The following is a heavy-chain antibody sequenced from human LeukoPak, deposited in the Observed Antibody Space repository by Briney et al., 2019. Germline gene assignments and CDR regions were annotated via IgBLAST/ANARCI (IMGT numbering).Heavy chain of an antibody. CDR3: ARTPGITGTGFDY. CDR2: IYYSGST. V-gene: IGHV4-59*01. CDR1: GGSISSYY. Sequence: SETLSLTCTVSGGSISSYYWSWIRQPPGKGLEWIGYIYYSGSTNYNPSLKSRVTISVDTSKNQFSLKLSSETAADTAVYYCARTPGITGTGFDYWGQGTLVTVSS. J-gene: IGHJ4*02. D-gene: IGHD1-20*01.